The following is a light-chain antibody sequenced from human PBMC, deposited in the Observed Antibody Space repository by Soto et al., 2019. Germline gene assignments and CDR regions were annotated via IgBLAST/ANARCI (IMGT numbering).Light chain of an antibody. CDR1: QSVTSGY. Sequence: EIVMKHSPATLAVSPWERASLSCSASQSVTSGYLAWYQQNPGQDPRLLIYGASTRATGIPARFSGSGSGTEFTLTISSLQSEDFAVYYCQQYNNWPPVTFGQGTKVDIK. CDR2: GAS. CDR3: QQYNNWPPVT. V-gene: IGKV3-15*01. J-gene: IGKJ1*01.